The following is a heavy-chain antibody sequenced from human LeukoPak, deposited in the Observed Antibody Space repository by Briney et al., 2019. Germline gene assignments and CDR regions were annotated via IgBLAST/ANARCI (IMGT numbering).Heavy chain of an antibody. CDR3: ARDLVDSGGYYFDY. J-gene: IGHJ4*02. CDR2: IYHSGST. CDR1: GGSISSDNW. Sequence: KPSETLSLTCAVSGGSISSDNWWTWLRQPPGKGLEWIGQIYHSGSTNYSPSLKSRVTISVDKPKNHLSLKLSSVTAADTAIYYCARDLVDSGGYYFDYWGQGTLVTVSS. V-gene: IGHV4-4*02. D-gene: IGHD3-22*01.